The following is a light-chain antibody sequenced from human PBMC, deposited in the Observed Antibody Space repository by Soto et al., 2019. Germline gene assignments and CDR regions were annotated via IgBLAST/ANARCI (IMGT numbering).Light chain of an antibody. J-gene: IGLJ7*01. CDR2: EGS. CDR1: SSDVGSYNL. CDR3: CSYAGSSTHAV. V-gene: IGLV2-23*01. Sequence: QSALTQPASVSGSPGQSITISCTGTSSDVGSYNLVSWYQQHPGKAPKLMIYEGSKRPLGVSNRFSGSKSGNTASLTISGLQHEDEADYYCCSYAGSSTHAVFGGGTQLTVL.